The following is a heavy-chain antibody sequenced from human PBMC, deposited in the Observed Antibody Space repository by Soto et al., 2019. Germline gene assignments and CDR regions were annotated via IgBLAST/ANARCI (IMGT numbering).Heavy chain of an antibody. V-gene: IGHV3-48*02. CDR3: ARAKNVGAYSPFDY. Sequence: GGSLRLSCAASGFTFSSYSFNWVRQAPGKGLEWVSYISTRSNSIYYGDSVKGRFTVSRDNAKNSLFLQMNSLRDEDTAVYFCARAKNVGAYSPFDYWGQGALVTVSS. D-gene: IGHD2-15*01. J-gene: IGHJ4*02. CDR1: GFTFSSYS. CDR2: ISTRSNSI.